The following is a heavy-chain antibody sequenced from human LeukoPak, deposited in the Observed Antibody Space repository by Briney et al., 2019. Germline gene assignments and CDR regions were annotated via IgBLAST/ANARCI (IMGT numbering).Heavy chain of an antibody. V-gene: IGHV3-74*01. CDR3: ARTFGSGRYPGDWFDP. D-gene: IGHD6-19*01. CDR1: GFPFSNYW. Sequence: PGGSLRLSCTASGFPFSNYWMHWVRQGPGKGLEWVSRIYSDGSSTTYADSVKGRFTISRDNAKNTLYLQMSSLRVDDTAVCYCARTFGSGRYPGDWFDPWGQGTLVTVS. CDR2: IYSDGSST. J-gene: IGHJ5*02.